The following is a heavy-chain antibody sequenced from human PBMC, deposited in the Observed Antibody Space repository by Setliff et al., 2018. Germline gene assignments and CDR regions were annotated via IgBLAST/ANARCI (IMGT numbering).Heavy chain of an antibody. CDR3: AREDCSSTSCYVK. CDR2: IIPNFGTA. D-gene: IGHD2-2*01. CDR1: GGTFSSYA. V-gene: IGHV1-69*05. J-gene: IGHJ4*02. Sequence: SVKVSCKASGGTFSSYAISWVRQAPGQGLEWMGGIIPNFGTANYAQKFQGRVTITTDESTSTAYMELSSLRSEDTAVYYCAREDCSSTSCYVKWGQGTLVTVSS.